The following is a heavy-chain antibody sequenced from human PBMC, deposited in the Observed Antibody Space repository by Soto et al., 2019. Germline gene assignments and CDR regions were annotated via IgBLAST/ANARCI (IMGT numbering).Heavy chain of an antibody. V-gene: IGHV4-39*01. CDR2: IYYSGST. CDR1: GGSISSSSYY. CDR3: ATLWGQD. J-gene: IGHJ4*02. D-gene: IGHD3-10*01. Sequence: PSETLSLTCTVSGGSISSSSYYWGWIRQPPGKGLEWIGRIYYSGSTYYNPSLKSRVTISVDTSKNQFSLKLSSVTAADTAVCYCATLWGQDWGQGTLVTVSS.